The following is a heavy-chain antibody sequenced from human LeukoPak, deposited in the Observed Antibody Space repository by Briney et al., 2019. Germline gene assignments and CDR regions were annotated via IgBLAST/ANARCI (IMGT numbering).Heavy chain of an antibody. Sequence: SETLSLTCTVSGGSINSGGYYWSWIRQHPGKGLEWIGEINHSGSTNYNPSLKSRVTISVDTSKNQFSLKLSSVTAADTAVYYCARGRAFDYWGQGTLVTVSS. CDR1: GGSINSGGYY. V-gene: IGHV4-34*01. CDR2: INHSGST. CDR3: ARGRAFDY. J-gene: IGHJ4*02.